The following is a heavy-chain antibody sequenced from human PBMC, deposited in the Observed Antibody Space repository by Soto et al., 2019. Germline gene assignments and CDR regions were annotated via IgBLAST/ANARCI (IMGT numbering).Heavy chain of an antibody. D-gene: IGHD3-22*01. V-gene: IGHV1-69*13. CDR1: GGTFSSYA. Sequence: GASVKVSCKASGGTFSSYAISWVRQAPGQGLEWMGGIIPIFGTANYAQKFQGRVTITADESTSTAYMELSSLRSEDTAVYYCAAGQTLIVVVYWFDLWGQGTLVIGSS. CDR3: AAGQTLIVVVYWFDL. J-gene: IGHJ5*02. CDR2: IIPIFGTA.